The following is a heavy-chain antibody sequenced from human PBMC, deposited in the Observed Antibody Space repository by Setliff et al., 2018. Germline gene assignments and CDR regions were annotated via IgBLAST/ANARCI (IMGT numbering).Heavy chain of an antibody. Sequence: PEGSLRLSCAASGFTFSSFDLSWVRQTPGKGLGWISTIRSNSPTLYYADSVQGRFTISRDNARNSLFLQMSSLRAEDTAVYYCARSLGIRDYSYFDLWGRGTLVTVSS. CDR3: ARSLGIRDYSYFDL. CDR1: GFTFSSFD. D-gene: IGHD5-12*01. V-gene: IGHV3-48*01. CDR2: IRSNSPTL. J-gene: IGHJ2*01.